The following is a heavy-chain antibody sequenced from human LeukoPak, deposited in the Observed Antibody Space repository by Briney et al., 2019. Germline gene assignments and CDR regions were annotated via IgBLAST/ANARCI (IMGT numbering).Heavy chain of an antibody. CDR1: GFTFSSYA. J-gene: IGHJ6*02. CDR3: ARDMVALVWFGESYGVDV. CDR2: VSSTGNNK. Sequence: GRSLRLSCAASGFTFSSYAMHWVRQAPGKGLEWVAIVSSTGNNKYYADSVRGRFTISRDNSKSTVYLQMNGLRDDDTAVYFCARDMVALVWFGESYGVDVWGQGTTVIVS. D-gene: IGHD3-10*01. V-gene: IGHV3-30-3*01.